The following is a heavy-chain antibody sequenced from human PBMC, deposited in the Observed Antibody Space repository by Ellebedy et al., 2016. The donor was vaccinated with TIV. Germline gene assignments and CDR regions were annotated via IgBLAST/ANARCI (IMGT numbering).Heavy chain of an antibody. CDR2: IIPILGIA. CDR3: ARERCPNGVCYYGGKGDYYYYGMDV. D-gene: IGHD2-8*01. Sequence: AASVKVSCKASGYTFTSYGISWVRQAPGQGLEWMGRIIPILGIANYAQKFQGRVTITADKSTSTAYMELSSLRSEDTAVYYCARERCPNGVCYYGGKGDYYYYGMDVWGQGTTVTVSS. V-gene: IGHV1-69*04. CDR1: GYTFTSYG. J-gene: IGHJ6*02.